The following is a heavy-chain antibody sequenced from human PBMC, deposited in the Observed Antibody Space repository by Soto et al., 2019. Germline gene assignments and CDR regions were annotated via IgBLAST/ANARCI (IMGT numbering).Heavy chain of an antibody. Sequence: SETLSLTCTVSGASINRYYWSWIRQPPGEGLEWIGYIYYSGTTNYNPSLRSRVTISLDTSKNQLSLNLRSVTAADTAVYYCARNVDTTRAYYFDYWGQGSLVTVSS. D-gene: IGHD5-18*01. CDR2: IYYSGTT. J-gene: IGHJ4*02. V-gene: IGHV4-59*01. CDR3: ARNVDTTRAYYFDY. CDR1: GASINRYY.